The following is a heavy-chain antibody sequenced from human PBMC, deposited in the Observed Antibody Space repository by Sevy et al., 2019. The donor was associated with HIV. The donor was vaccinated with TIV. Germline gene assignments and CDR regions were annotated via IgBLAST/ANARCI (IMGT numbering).Heavy chain of an antibody. CDR2: INQGGNQK. CDR3: ARGPSGAAAGRFDS. CDR1: GFTFSSYW. J-gene: IGHJ4*02. V-gene: IGHV3-7*01. D-gene: IGHD6-13*01. Sequence: GGSLRLSCAASGFTFSSYWINWVRQAPGEGLEWVANINQGGNQKHYMDSGKGRFTISRDNAENAVYLQMNSLRVEDTAVYYCARGPSGAAAGRFDSWGQGTLVTVSS.